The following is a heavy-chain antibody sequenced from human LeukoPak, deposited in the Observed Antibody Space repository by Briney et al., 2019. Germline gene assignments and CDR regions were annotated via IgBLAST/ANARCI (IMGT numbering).Heavy chain of an antibody. V-gene: IGHV4-59*08. CDR3: ARADYCSSTSCFIGALGY. D-gene: IGHD2-2*01. Sequence: SETLSLTCTVSGASISSYYWSWIRQPPGKGLEWIGYIYYSGSTYYNPSLKSRVTISVDTSKNQFSLKLSSVTAADTAVYYCARADYCSSTSCFIGALGYWGQGTLVTVSS. CDR2: IYYSGST. CDR1: GASISSYY. J-gene: IGHJ4*02.